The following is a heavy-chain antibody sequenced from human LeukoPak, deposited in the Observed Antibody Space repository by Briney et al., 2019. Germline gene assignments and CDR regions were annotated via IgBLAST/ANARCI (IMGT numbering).Heavy chain of an antibody. D-gene: IGHD5-18*01. CDR2: ISSSSYT. Sequence: GGSLRLSCAVSGFTFSEYYMRWLRQAPGEGLEGVSCISSSSYTNYADSVMGRFTISRDNAKNSLYLQMNSLRAEDTAVYYCARGEYGYRLWGWGPLATVTS. CDR1: GFTFSEYY. V-gene: IGHV3-11*06. J-gene: IGHJ4*02. CDR3: ARGEYGYRL.